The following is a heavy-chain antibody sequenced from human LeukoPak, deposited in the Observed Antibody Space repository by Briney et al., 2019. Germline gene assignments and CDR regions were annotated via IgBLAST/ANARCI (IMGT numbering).Heavy chain of an antibody. J-gene: IGHJ4*02. CDR2: IYSGTT. V-gene: IGHV3-53*01. CDR1: GLSVSDNS. CDR3: ARRAGAYSHPYDY. D-gene: IGHD4/OR15-4a*01. Sequence: HAGGSLRLSCTVSGLSVSDNSMSWVRQAPGKGLEWVSFIYSGTTHYSDSVKGRFTISRDNSKNTLYLQMNSLRAEDTAVYYCARRAGAYSHPYDYWGQGTLVTVSS.